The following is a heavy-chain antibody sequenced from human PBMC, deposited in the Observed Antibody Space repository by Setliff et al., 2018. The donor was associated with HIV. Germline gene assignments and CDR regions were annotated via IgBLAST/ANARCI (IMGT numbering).Heavy chain of an antibody. CDR2: VYARGSA. J-gene: IGHJ5*02. V-gene: IGHV4-61*09. CDR1: GDSMNSVSYS. Sequence: SETLSLTCTVSGDSMNSVSYSWAWLRQSAGKGPEWIGHVYARGSANYNPSLTSRVTISVPTSKNQFSLNLNSVTAADTATYYCARAKTIGSSTLFLDPWGQGTPVTVSS. D-gene: IGHD2-2*03. CDR3: ARAKTIGSSTLFLDP.